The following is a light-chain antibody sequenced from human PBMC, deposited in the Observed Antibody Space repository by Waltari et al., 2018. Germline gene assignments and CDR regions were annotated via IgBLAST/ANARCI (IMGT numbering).Light chain of an antibody. Sequence: EIVMTKSPATLSVSTGESATFCSRDSHSVSRNLALYQQKPGQAPRLLIHDTSTRATGIPARFSGSGSGTEFTLTISSLQSEDFAVYYCQQHINWPPITFGHGTRLEIK. CDR2: DTS. V-gene: IGKV3-15*01. CDR1: HSVSRN. CDR3: QQHINWPPIT. J-gene: IGKJ5*01.